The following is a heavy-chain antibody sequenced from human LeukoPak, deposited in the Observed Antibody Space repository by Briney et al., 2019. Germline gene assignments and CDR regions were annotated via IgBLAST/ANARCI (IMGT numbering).Heavy chain of an antibody. D-gene: IGHD1-26*01. J-gene: IGHJ4*02. V-gene: IGHV3-7*01. CDR3: ARDIIAGPTHFDH. Sequence: PGGSLRLSCAASGFTFSSYWMSWVRQAPGKGLEWVANIKQDGSEKYYADSVKGRFTISRDNAKNSLSLQMNGLRAEDTAVYYCARDIIAGPTHFDHWGQGTLVTVSS. CDR1: GFTFSSYW. CDR2: IKQDGSEK.